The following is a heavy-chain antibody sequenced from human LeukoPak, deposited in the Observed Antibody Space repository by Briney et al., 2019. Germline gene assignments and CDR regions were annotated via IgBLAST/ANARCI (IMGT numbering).Heavy chain of an antibody. CDR1: GGSISSYY. V-gene: IGHV4-4*07. CDR3: ARNGVGNQLYYFDY. CDR2: IYTSGST. D-gene: IGHD3-10*01. J-gene: IGHJ4*02. Sequence: PSETLSLTCTVSGGSISSYYWSWIRQPAGKGLEWIGRIYTSGSTNYIPSLKSRVTMSVDTSKNQFSLKLSSVTAADTAVYYCARNGVGNQLYYFDYWGQGTLVTVSS.